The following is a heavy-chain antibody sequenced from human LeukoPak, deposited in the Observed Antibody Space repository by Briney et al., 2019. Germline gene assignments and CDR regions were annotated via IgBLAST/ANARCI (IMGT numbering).Heavy chain of an antibody. V-gene: IGHV3-23*01. Sequence: GGSLRLSCAASGFTFSSYAMSWVRQAPGKGLEWVSGISGGSGSTYYADSVKGRFTITRDNSNGTLYLQMNSLRAEDTALYYCVKDVRAIAPRYFDFWGQGTLVTVSS. CDR3: VKDVRAIAPRYFDF. CDR2: ISGGSGST. D-gene: IGHD6-6*01. CDR1: GFTFSSYA. J-gene: IGHJ4*02.